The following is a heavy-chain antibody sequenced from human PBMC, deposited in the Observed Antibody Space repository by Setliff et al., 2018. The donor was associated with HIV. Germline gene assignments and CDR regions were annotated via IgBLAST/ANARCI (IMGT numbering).Heavy chain of an antibody. Sequence: PGGSLRLSCAASGFTFSSYWMSWVRQAPGKGLEWVANIKQDESEKYYVDSVKGRFTVSRDNVKNSLYLQMNSLRAEDTAIYYCARDNNRGGAVDYWGQGTLVTVSS. J-gene: IGHJ4*02. CDR3: ARDNNRGGAVDY. CDR2: IKQDESEK. CDR1: GFTFSSYW. V-gene: IGHV3-7*01. D-gene: IGHD3-16*01.